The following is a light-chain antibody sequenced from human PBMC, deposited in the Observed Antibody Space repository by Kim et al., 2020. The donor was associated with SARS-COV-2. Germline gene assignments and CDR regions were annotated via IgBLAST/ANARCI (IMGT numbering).Light chain of an antibody. CDR1: SLRSYY. V-gene: IGLV3-19*01. Sequence: SSELTQDPAVSVALGQTVRITCQGDSLRSYYANWYQQKPGQAPVLVIYGKNNRPSGIPDRFSGSSSGNTASLTITGAQAEDEADYYCNSRDSSGNLHYVFGTGTKVTVL. CDR2: GKN. J-gene: IGLJ1*01. CDR3: NSRDSSGNLHYV.